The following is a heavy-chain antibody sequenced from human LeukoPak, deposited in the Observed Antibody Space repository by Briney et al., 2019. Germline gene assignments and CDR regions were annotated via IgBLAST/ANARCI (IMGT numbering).Heavy chain of an antibody. CDR1: GFTFSGYA. J-gene: IGHJ4*02. CDR3: AKVRVVPAAIPPLNYFDY. D-gene: IGHD2-2*01. CDR2: ISGSGGST. Sequence: PGGSLRLSCAASGFTFSGYAMSWVRQAPGKGLEGVSAISGSGGSTYYADSVKGRFTISRDNSKNTLYLQMNSLRAEDTAVYYCAKVRVVPAAIPPLNYFDYWGQGTLVTVSS. V-gene: IGHV3-23*01.